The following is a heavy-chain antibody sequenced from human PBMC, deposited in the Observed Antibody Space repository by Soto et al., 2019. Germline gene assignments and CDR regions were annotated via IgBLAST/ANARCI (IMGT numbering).Heavy chain of an antibody. D-gene: IGHD3-10*01. J-gene: IGHJ5*02. CDR3: SHYPLGQGSGSSWVDP. V-gene: IGHV2-5*02. Sequence: QITLKESGPTLVKPTQTLTLTCTFSGFSLSTSGVGVGWIRQPPGKALEWLALIYWDDDKRYRPSLKSRLTISKDSTKNHEVPTMPDMDPVDTAASYCSHYPLGQGSGSSWVDPWGQGTPVTVSS. CDR1: GFSLSTSGVG. CDR2: IYWDDDK.